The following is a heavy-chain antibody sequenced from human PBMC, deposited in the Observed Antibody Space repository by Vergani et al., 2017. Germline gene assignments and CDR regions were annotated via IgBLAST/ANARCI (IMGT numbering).Heavy chain of an antibody. CDR2: IYYDGSNA. CDR1: LSTFKTYG. J-gene: IGHJ6*03. V-gene: IGHV3-33*01. Sequence: QGQLVESGGVIVQPGRSLTLSCVASLSTFKTYGMHWVRQAPGKGLEWVGLIYYDGSNAYYADSVKGRFTISRDNSKNTLYLQRSSLRAEDTAVYYCATDQVPAAIRLNVGNYMDVWGKGTTVIVSS. D-gene: IGHD2-2*02. CDR3: ATDQVPAAIRLNVGNYMDV.